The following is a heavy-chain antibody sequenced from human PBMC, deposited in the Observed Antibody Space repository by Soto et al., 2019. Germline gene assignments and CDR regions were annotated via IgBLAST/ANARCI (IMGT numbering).Heavy chain of an antibody. CDR2: IKQDGSEK. CDR3: ANDRDEIWSGSHYMDV. V-gene: IGHV3-7*01. Sequence: GSLRLSCAASGFTFSSYWMSWVRQAPGKGLEWVANIKQDGSEKYYVDSVKGRFTISRDNAKNSLYLQMNSLRAEDTAVYYCANDRDEIWSGSHYMDVWGKGTTVTVSS. D-gene: IGHD3-3*01. CDR1: GFTFSSYW. J-gene: IGHJ6*03.